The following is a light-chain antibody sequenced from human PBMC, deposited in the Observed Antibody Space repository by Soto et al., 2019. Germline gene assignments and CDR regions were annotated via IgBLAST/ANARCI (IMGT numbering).Light chain of an antibody. J-gene: IGLJ1*01. CDR1: SSNIGSNY. V-gene: IGLV1-47*02. Sequence: QSVLTQPPSASGTPGQRVTISCSGSSSNIGSNYVYWYQQFPGTTPKLLIFDDTQRASGVPDRVSGSKSGTSASLAVTGLQAEDEADYYSQSYDSSLSGYVIRTGTRSPS. CDR2: DDT. CDR3: QSYDSSLSGYV.